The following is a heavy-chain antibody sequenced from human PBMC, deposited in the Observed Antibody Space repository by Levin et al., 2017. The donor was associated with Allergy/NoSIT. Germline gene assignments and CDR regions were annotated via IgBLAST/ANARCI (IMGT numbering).Heavy chain of an antibody. V-gene: IGHV4-59*12. Sequence: PSETLSLTCTVSGGSISSYYWSWIRQPPGKGLEWIGYIYHSGSTISSPSLKSRVTISIDTSRNQFSLRLRSVAAADTAVYYCASSGITAMIYYDNGLDVWGQGTTVTVSS. CDR1: GGSISSYY. D-gene: IGHD5-18*01. J-gene: IGHJ6*02. CDR2: IYHSGST. CDR3: ASSGITAMIYYDNGLDV.